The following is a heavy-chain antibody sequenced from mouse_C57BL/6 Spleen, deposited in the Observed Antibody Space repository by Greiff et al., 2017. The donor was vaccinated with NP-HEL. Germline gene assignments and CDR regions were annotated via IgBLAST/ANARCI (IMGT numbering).Heavy chain of an antibody. D-gene: IGHD1-1*01. V-gene: IGHV1-26*01. Sequence: EVQLQQSGPELVKPGASVKISCKASGYTFTDYYMNWVKQSHGKSLEWIGDINPNNGGTSYNQKFKGKATLTVDKSSSTAYMELRSLTSEDSAVYYCARMTTVEEWYFDVWGTGTTVTVSS. CDR2: INPNNGGT. CDR3: ARMTTVEEWYFDV. CDR1: GYTFTDYY. J-gene: IGHJ1*03.